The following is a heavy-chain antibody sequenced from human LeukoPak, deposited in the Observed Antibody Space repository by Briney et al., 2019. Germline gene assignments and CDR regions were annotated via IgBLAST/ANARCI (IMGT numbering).Heavy chain of an antibody. CDR2: IHSGSNT. CDR3: AIGNRAMDLY. D-gene: IGHD5-18*01. CDR1: GFTVRSNY. V-gene: IGHV3-66*01. Sequence: GGFLRLSCAASGFTVRSNYMNWVCQAPGKGLEWVSIIHSGSNTYYADSVKGRFTISTDNSKNTQYLQMNSLRIEDTAVYYCAIGNRAMDLYWGQGTLVTVSS. J-gene: IGHJ4*02.